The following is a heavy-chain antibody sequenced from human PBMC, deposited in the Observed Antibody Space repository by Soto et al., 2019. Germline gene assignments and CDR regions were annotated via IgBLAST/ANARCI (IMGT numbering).Heavy chain of an antibody. D-gene: IGHD3-3*01. CDR2: IIPIFGTA. Sequence: SVKVSCKASGGTFSSYAISWVRQAPGQGLEWMGGIIPIFGTANYAQKFQGRVTITADKSTSTAYMELSSLRSEDTAVYYCAKDLSGTYDFWSGYHYGMDVWGQGTTVTVSS. CDR1: GGTFSSYA. CDR3: AKDLSGTYDFWSGYHYGMDV. V-gene: IGHV1-69*06. J-gene: IGHJ6*02.